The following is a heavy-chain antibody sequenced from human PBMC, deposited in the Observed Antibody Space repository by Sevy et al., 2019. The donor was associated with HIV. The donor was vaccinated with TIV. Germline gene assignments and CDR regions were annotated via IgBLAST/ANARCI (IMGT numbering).Heavy chain of an antibody. CDR1: GGSFSNYY. J-gene: IGHJ4*02. D-gene: IGHD2-21*01. V-gene: IGHV4-59*13. CDR3: AREVIGDYFDY. Sequence: SETLSLTCTVSGGSFSNYYWSWIRHPPGKGLEWIGYIYYSGSTNYNPSLKSRVTISVDTSKNQFSLRLSSVTAADTAVYYCAREVIGDYFDYWGQGTLVTVSS. CDR2: IYYSGST.